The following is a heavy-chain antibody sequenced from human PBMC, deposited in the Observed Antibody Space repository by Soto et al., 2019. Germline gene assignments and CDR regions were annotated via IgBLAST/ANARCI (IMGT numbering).Heavy chain of an antibody. Sequence: QVQLQESGPGLVKPSQTLSLTCTVSGGSINSGGYCWSWIRQHPGKGLDWIGCISYGGSTSYNPSLKSLVTISVDTSKNQFSLQLASVTAADTAVYYCSRGILVWGQGALITVSS. CDR3: SRGILV. CDR1: GGSINSGGYC. D-gene: IGHD5-18*01. V-gene: IGHV4-31*01. J-gene: IGHJ4*02. CDR2: ISYGGST.